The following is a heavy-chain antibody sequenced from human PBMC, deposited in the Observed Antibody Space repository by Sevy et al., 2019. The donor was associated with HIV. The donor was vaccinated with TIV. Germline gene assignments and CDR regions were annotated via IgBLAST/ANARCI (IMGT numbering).Heavy chain of an antibody. CDR1: GFTFSDYY. J-gene: IGHJ4*02. Sequence: GGSLRLSCAASGFTFSDYYMGWIRQAPGKGLEWVSYISGSGSGRYYADSVKGRLTISRDNAKKSLYLQMNSLRAEETAVYYCASLSIVATMVDFWGQGTLVTVSS. CDR3: ASLSIVATMVDF. D-gene: IGHD5-12*01. CDR2: ISGSGSGR. V-gene: IGHV3-11*01.